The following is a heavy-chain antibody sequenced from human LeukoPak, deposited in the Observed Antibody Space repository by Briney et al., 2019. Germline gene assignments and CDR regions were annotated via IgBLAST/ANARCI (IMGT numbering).Heavy chain of an antibody. CDR3: ARRLTQYDCFDP. CDR2: TYYRSTWYN. D-gene: IGHD2-2*01. CDR1: GDSVSSNSVT. Sequence: SQTLSLTCAISGDSVSSNSVTWNWIRQSPSRGLEWLGRTYYRSTWYNDYAVSVRGRITVNPDTSKNKFSLHLNSVTPEDTAVYYCARRLTQYDCFDPWGQGILVTVSS. V-gene: IGHV6-1*01. J-gene: IGHJ5*02.